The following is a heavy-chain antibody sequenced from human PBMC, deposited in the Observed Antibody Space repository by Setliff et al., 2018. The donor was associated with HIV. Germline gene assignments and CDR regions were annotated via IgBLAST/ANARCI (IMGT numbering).Heavy chain of an antibody. D-gene: IGHD6-25*01. Sequence: GALRLSCEASGFIFSSHAMSWVRQVPGKGLELIAVISGSGSATTYADSVAGRFTISRDNARDSLYLQMNSLRAEDTAVYYCVRDTTSGWMLTNWGQGTLVTAPQ. CDR3: VRDTTSGWMLTN. CDR2: ISGSGSAT. V-gene: IGHV3-23*01. J-gene: IGHJ4*02. CDR1: GFIFSSHA.